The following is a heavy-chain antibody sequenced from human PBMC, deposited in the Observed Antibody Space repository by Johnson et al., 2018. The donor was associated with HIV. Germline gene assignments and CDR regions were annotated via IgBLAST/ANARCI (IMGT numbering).Heavy chain of an antibody. CDR2: ISTNGGST. V-gene: IGHV3-64*01. CDR1: GFTFSNYA. D-gene: IGHD5-24*01. Sequence: VQLVESGGGLVQPGGSLRLSCAASGFTFSNYAMHWVRQAPGKGLDYVSGISTNGGSTYYANSVKGRFTISRDNSKNTLYLQMGSLRAEDTAVYYCATGEDDGFWGQGTMVTVSS. J-gene: IGHJ3*01. CDR3: ATGEDDGF.